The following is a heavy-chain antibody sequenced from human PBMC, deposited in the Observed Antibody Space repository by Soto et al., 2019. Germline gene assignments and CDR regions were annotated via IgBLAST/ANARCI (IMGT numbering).Heavy chain of an antibody. J-gene: IGHJ6*02. D-gene: IGHD4-17*01. CDR2: ISAYNGNT. CDR3: ARVGSYGDSGPYYYYYGMDV. Sequence: ASVKVSCKASGYTVTSYGISCVRQAPGQVLEWMGWISAYNGNTNYAQKLQGRVTMTTDTSTSTAYMELRSLRSDDTAVYYCARVGSYGDSGPYYYYYGMDVWGQGTTVTVSS. CDR1: GYTVTSYG. V-gene: IGHV1-18*01.